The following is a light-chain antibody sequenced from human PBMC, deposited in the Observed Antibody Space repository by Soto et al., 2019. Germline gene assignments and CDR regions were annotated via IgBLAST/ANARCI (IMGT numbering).Light chain of an antibody. CDR3: QQYNGYRLA. CDR1: QSISNW. V-gene: IGKV1-5*03. Sequence: DIQMTQSPSSLSASVGDRVTFTCRASQSISNWLAWYQQKPGKAPKLLIYKASTLESGVPLRFSGSGSGTEFTLTISSLQADDFAIYYCQQYNGYRLAFGGGTKVDIK. CDR2: KAS. J-gene: IGKJ4*01.